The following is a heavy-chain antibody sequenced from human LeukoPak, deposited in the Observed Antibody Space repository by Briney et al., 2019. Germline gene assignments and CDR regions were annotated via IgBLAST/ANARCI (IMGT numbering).Heavy chain of an antibody. V-gene: IGHV3-21*01. CDR3: AREDASSLDV. CDR1: GFTFSSYD. Sequence: PGGSLRLPCAASGFTFSSYDMNWVRQAPGKGLEWVSSISSSSTYTYHADSVKGRFTISRDNAKNSLYLQMNSLRAEDTAVYYCAREDASSLDVWGKGTTVTVSS. J-gene: IGHJ6*04. D-gene: IGHD3-10*01. CDR2: ISSSSTYT.